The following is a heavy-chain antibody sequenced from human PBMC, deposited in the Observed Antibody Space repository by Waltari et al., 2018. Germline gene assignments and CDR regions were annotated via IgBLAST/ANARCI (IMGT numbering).Heavy chain of an antibody. J-gene: IGHJ4*02. V-gene: IGHV3-53*01. CDR2: IYSGGST. CDR1: GFTVSSNY. CDR3: VCSGPNRSLFDY. D-gene: IGHD2-15*01. Sequence: EVQLVESGGGLIQPGGSLRLSWAASGFTVSSNYMSWVRQAPGKGLAWVSVIYSGGSTYYADSVKGRFTISRDNSKNTLYLQMNSLRAEDTAVYYCVCSGPNRSLFDYWGQGTLVTVSS.